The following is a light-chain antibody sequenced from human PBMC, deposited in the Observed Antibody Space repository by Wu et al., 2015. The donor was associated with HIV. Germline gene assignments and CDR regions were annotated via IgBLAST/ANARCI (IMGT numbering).Light chain of an antibody. Sequence: EIVMTQSPDTLSVSAGERAIVSCRASQSVSSNLAWYQQKPGQAPRLLIFGASTRATGIPARFSGSGSETEFALTISSLQPEDFATYYCQQSYSTPQTFGQGTKVEIK. CDR3: QQSYSTPQT. CDR1: QSVSSN. V-gene: IGKV3-15*01. CDR2: GAS. J-gene: IGKJ1*01.